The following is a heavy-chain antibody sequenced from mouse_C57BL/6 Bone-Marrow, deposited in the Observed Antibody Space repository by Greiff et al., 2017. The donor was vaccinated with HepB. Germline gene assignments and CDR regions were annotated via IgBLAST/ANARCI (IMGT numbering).Heavy chain of an antibody. J-gene: IGHJ2*01. V-gene: IGHV14-3*02. CDR1: GFNIKDTY. CDR3: SRVSPAVDA. Sequence: VQLQQSGAELVKPGASVKLSCTASGFNIKDTYMHWVKQRPEQGLEWIGRIYPANGSTKYDPKFQGKATITADTSSNIACLHLSSLTSEDTAFSYFSRVSPAVDAWGQGTPPAVS. D-gene: IGHD3-3*01. CDR2: IYPANGST.